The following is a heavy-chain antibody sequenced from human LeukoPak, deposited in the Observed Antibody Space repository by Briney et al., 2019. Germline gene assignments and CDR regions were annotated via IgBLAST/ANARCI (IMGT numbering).Heavy chain of an antibody. V-gene: IGHV3-20*04. J-gene: IGHJ4*02. CDR3: ARVGARQVYSYGIGYYFDY. CDR1: GFTFDDYG. D-gene: IGHD5-18*01. CDR2: INWNGGST. Sequence: GGSLRLSCAASGFTFDDYGMSWVRHAPGKGLEWVSDINWNGGSTGYADSVKGRFTISRDNAKNSLYLQMNSLRAEDTALYYCARVGARQVYSYGIGYYFDYWGQGTLVTVSS.